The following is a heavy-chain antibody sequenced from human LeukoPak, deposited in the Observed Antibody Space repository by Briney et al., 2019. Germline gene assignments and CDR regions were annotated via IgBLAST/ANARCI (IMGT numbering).Heavy chain of an antibody. D-gene: IGHD1-1*01. V-gene: IGHV4-61*01. Sequence: SETLSLTCAVSGDSVSSSNYYWSWIRQPPGKGLEWIGYIYYGGSINYNPSLKSRVTISVDTSKSQFSLKLNSVTAADTAVYYCARLTRRSGNYFDSWGQGTLVTVSS. CDR3: ARLTRRSGNYFDS. J-gene: IGHJ4*02. CDR2: IYYGGSI. CDR1: GDSVSSSNYY.